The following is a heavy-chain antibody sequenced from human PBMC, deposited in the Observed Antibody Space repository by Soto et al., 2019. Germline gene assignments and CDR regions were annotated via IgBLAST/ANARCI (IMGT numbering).Heavy chain of an antibody. D-gene: IGHD3-9*01. CDR3: ARDYRLLTKRPVFSTNWFDP. V-gene: IGHV3-30*03. J-gene: IGHJ5*02. Sequence: GGSLRLSCAASGFTFSSYGMHWVRQAPGKGLEWVAVISYDGSNKYYADSVKVRFTISRDNSKNTLYLQMNSLRAEDTAVYYCARDYRLLTKRPVFSTNWFDPWGQGTLVTVSS. CDR2: ISYDGSNK. CDR1: GFTFSSYG.